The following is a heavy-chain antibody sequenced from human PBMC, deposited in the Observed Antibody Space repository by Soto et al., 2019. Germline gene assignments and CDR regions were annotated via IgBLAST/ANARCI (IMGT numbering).Heavy chain of an antibody. CDR3: AREEPYDSSGYTDNWFDP. CDR2: IIPIFGTA. Sequence: GASVKVSCKASGGTFSSYAISWLRQSPGQGLEWMGGIIPIFGTANYAQKFQGRVTITADESTSTAYMELSSLRSEDTAVYYCAREEPYDSSGYTDNWFDPWGQGTLVTVSS. CDR1: GGTFSSYA. J-gene: IGHJ5*02. D-gene: IGHD3-22*01. V-gene: IGHV1-69*13.